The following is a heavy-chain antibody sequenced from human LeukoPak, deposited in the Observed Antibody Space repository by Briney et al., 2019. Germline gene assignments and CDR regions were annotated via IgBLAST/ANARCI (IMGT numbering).Heavy chain of an antibody. V-gene: IGHV4-30-2*05. CDR1: GGSISSGGYS. CDR2: IYYSGST. D-gene: IGHD6-13*01. J-gene: IGHJ4*02. Sequence: SETLSLTCAVSGGSISSGGYSWSWIRQPPGKGLEWIGYIYYSGSTYYNPSLKSRVTISVDTSRNQFSLKLSSVTAADTAVYYCARGWDSSSWMLDYWGQGTLVTVSS. CDR3: ARGWDSSSWMLDY.